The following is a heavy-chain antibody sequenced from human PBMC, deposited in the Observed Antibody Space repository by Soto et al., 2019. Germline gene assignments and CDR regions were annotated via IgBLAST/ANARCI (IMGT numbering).Heavy chain of an antibody. CDR3: ARLKDGSGSPRRHIDY. CDR2: IYSSGST. Sequence: SETLSLTCPVSGGSISSYYWSWIRQPPGKGLEWIGYIYSSGSTNYNPSLKSRVTMSVDTSKNQFSLKLSSVTAADAAVYYCARLKDGSGSPRRHIDYWGQGTLVTVSS. J-gene: IGHJ4*02. D-gene: IGHD3-10*01. CDR1: GGSISSYY. V-gene: IGHV4-59*08.